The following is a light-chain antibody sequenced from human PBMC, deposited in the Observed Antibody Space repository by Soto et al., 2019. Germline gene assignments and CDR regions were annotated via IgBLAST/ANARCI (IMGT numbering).Light chain of an antibody. Sequence: IQMTQSPSSLSASVGGRVTITCRASQSILAYLNWYQVKLGKPPRLLIFSASNLQSGVPTRFNGSGSGTDFALTIGGVEPDDAATYYCQQTYATAFTFGQGTNL. CDR3: QQTYATAFT. V-gene: IGKV1-39*01. J-gene: IGKJ2*01. CDR1: QSILAY. CDR2: SAS.